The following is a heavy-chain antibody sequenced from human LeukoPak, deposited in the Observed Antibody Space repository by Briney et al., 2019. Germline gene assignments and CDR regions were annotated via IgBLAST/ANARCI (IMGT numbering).Heavy chain of an antibody. D-gene: IGHD2-8*01. CDR3: ARATNVWCMNY. Sequence: GASVKVSCTSSGYTFTSYYMHWVRQAPGQGLEWMGIINPSGGSTSYAQKFQGRVTMTRDTSTSTVYMELSSLRSEDTALYYCARATNVWCMNYWGQGTLVTVSS. CDR1: GYTFTSYY. V-gene: IGHV1-46*01. CDR2: INPSGGST. J-gene: IGHJ4*02.